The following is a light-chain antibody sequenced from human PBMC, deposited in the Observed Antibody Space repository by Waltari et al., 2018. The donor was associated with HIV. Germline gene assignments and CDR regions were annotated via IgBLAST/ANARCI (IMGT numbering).Light chain of an antibody. CDR1: SSDVGGYNY. CDR3: CSYAGRYTWV. Sequence: QSALTQPRSVSGSPGQSVTLSCSGTSSDVGGYNYVSWYQQHPGKAPKLMIYDVTERPSGVPDRFSGSKSGNTASLTISGLQADDEADYYCCSYAGRYTWVFGGGTELTVL. V-gene: IGLV2-11*01. CDR2: DVT. J-gene: IGLJ3*02.